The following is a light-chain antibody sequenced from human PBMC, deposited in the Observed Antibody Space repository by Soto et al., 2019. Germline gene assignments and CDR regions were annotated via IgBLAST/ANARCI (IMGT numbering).Light chain of an antibody. Sequence: VLTQSPATLSVSPGERVTLSCRASQSVATNLAWYQQRPGQAPRLLIYGASKRAIGLPDRFSGSGSGTDFTLTISRLEPEDFAVYYCQRYGSSPLTFGGGTKVDIK. V-gene: IGKV3-20*01. CDR1: QSVATN. CDR2: GAS. CDR3: QRYGSSPLT. J-gene: IGKJ4*01.